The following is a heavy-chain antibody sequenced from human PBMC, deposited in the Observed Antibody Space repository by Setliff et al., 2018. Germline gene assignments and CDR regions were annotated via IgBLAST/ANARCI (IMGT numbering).Heavy chain of an antibody. CDR1: GFTFSNHG. Sequence: QPGGSLRLSCAVSGFTFSNHGMNWVRQAPGKGLEWVSYINSWGTTKYYADSVKGRFTISRDNAKNSLYLDLNSLRAEDMAVYYCAKDGAGAFDYWGQGALVTV. V-gene: IGHV3-48*03. CDR3: AKDGAGAFDY. D-gene: IGHD1-26*01. J-gene: IGHJ4*02. CDR2: INSWGTTK.